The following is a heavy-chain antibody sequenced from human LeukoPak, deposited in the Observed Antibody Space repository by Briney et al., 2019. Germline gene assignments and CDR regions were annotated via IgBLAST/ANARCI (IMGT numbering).Heavy chain of an antibody. D-gene: IGHD5-18*01. CDR2: IYYSGST. V-gene: IGHV4-31*03. CDR1: GGSISSGGYY. J-gene: IGHJ5*02. Sequence: SETLSLTCTVSGGSISSGGYYWSWIRQHPGKGLEWIGYIYYSGSTYYNPSLKSRVTISVDTSKNQFSLKLSSVTAADTAVYYCARGPSVDTAMVYNRFDPWGQGTLVTVSS. CDR3: ARGPSVDTAMVYNRFDP.